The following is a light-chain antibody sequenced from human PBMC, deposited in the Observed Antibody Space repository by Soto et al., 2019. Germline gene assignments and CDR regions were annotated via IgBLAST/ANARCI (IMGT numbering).Light chain of an antibody. CDR1: SSDVGGYNY. CDR3: SSYTSRSTGV. V-gene: IGLV2-14*01. J-gene: IGLJ1*01. CDR2: EVS. Sequence: QSALTQPASVSGSPGQSITISCTGTSSDVGGYNYVSWYQQHPGKAPKLMIYEVSNRPSGVSNRFSGSKSGNTASLTISGLQADDEADYYCSSYTSRSTGVFGTGTKLTVL.